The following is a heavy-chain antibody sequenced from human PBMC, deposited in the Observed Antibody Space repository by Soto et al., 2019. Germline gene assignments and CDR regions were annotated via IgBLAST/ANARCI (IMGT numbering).Heavy chain of an antibody. CDR3: ANSKDYISRWYTLDFDY. J-gene: IGHJ4*02. Sequence: QNTLKESGPTLVTPTQTLTLTCTFSGFSLSTSGVGVGWNRQPPEKALEWLALVYCDDDKRYSPSLNSRLTITKDTSKNDVVPTMTNVDPVDTSTYYCANSKDYISRWYTLDFDYWGQGTLVTVSS. CDR1: GFSLSTSGVG. D-gene: IGHD6-13*01. V-gene: IGHV2-5*02. CDR2: VYCDDDK.